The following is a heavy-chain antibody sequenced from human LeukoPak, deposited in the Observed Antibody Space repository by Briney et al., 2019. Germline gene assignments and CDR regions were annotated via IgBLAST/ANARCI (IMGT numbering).Heavy chain of an antibody. CDR1: GGTFSRYA. CDR3: ARTYYGSGGSNSYYYYGMDV. J-gene: IGHJ6*02. Sequence: SVKVSCTASGGTFSRYAISWVRQAPGQGLEWMGGIIPISGTANYAQKFQDRVTITADESTITAYMELSSLKFEDTAVYYCARTYYGSGGSNSYYYYGMDVWGQGTSVTVSS. V-gene: IGHV1-69*01. D-gene: IGHD3-10*01. CDR2: IIPISGTA.